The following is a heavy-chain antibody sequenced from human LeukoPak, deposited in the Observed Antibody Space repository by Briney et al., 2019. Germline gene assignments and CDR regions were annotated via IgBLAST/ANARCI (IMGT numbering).Heavy chain of an antibody. J-gene: IGHJ5*02. CDR2: MNPNSGNT. D-gene: IGHD3-16*01. CDR1: GYTFTSYD. Sequence: ASVKVSCKASGYTFTSYDINWVRQATGQGLEWMGWMNPNSGNTGYAQKFQGRVTMTRNTSIGTAYMELSSLRSEDTAVYYCARGRSRSRGGWFDPWGQGTLVTVSS. V-gene: IGHV1-8*01. CDR3: ARGRSRSRGGWFDP.